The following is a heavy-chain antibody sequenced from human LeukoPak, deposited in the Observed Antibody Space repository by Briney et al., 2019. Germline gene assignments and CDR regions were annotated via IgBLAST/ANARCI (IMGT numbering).Heavy chain of an antibody. Sequence: SVKVSCKASGGTFSSYAISWVRQAPGQGLEWMGGIIPIFGTANYAQKFQGRVTITADESTSTAYMELSSLRSEDTAVYYCARDQRLVRVGATKDGAFDIWGQGTMVTVSS. CDR1: GGTFSSYA. CDR2: IIPIFGTA. CDR3: ARDQRLVRVGATKDGAFDI. J-gene: IGHJ3*02. V-gene: IGHV1-69*13. D-gene: IGHD1-26*01.